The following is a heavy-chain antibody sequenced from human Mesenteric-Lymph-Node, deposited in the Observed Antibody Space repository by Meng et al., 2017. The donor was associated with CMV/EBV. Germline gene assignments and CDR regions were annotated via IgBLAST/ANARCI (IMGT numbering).Heavy chain of an antibody. Sequence: GSLRLSCTVSGGSVSSGSYYWSWIRQPPGKGLEWIGYIYYSGSTNYNPSLKSRVTISVDTSKNQFSLKLSSVTAADTAVYYCARGGGSDIVVVPAAIKYYYGMDVWGQGTTVTVSS. CDR1: GGSVSSGSYY. CDR2: IYYSGST. V-gene: IGHV4-61*01. CDR3: ARGGGSDIVVVPAAIKYYYGMDV. D-gene: IGHD2-2*02. J-gene: IGHJ6*02.